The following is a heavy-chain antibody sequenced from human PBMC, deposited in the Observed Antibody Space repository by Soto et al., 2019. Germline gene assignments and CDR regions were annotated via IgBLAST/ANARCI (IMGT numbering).Heavy chain of an antibody. CDR1: GYTFTGYY. V-gene: IGHV1-2*04. J-gene: IGHJ6*03. CDR3: GRGRGLGYCSSTSCHPPQNYYYYMDV. Sequence: VASVKVSCKASGYTFTGYYMHWVRQAPGQGLEWMGWINPNSGGTNYAQKFQGWVTMTRDTSISTAYMELSRLRSDDTAVYYCGRGRGLGYCSSTSCHPPQNYYYYMDVWGKGTTVTVSS. D-gene: IGHD2-2*01. CDR2: INPNSGGT.